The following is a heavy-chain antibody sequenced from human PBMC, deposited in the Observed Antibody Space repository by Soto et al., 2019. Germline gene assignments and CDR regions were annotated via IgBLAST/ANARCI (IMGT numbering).Heavy chain of an antibody. Sequence: EVHLEESGGGLVQPGGSVRLSCAASGFTFSNYWMYWVRQAPGKGLVWVSRITGDGSSTAYADSVKGRFTISRDNAKNTLYLQMNGLTVEDTAVYYCARGYSGSARAYWGQGTLVTVSS. CDR3: ARGYSGSARAY. J-gene: IGHJ4*01. V-gene: IGHV3-74*01. CDR1: GFTFSNYW. CDR2: ITGDGSST. D-gene: IGHD3-10*01.